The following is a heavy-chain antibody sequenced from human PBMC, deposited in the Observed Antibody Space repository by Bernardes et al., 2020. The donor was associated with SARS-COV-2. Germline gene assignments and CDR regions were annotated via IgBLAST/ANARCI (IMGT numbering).Heavy chain of an antibody. D-gene: IGHD2-2*01. CDR1: GFTFSSYA. Sequence: GGSLRLCCAASGFTFSSYAMSWVRQAPGKGLEWVSAISGSGGSTYYADSVKGRFTISRDNSKNTLYLQMNSLRAEDTAVYYCAKVNCSSTSCLVGLDAFDIWGQGTMVTVSS. CDR2: ISGSGGST. J-gene: IGHJ3*02. CDR3: AKVNCSSTSCLVGLDAFDI. V-gene: IGHV3-23*01.